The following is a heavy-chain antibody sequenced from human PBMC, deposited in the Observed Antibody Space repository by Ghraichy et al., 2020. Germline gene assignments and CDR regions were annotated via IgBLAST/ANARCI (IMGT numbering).Heavy chain of an antibody. CDR3: AKQRLRFLEWSPEDV. Sequence: GESLNISCAASGFTFSSYGMHWVRQAPGKGLEWVAVISYDGSNKYYADSVKGRFTISRDNSKNTLYLQMNSLRAEDTAVYYCAKQRLRFLEWSPEDVWGQGTTVTVSS. V-gene: IGHV3-30*18. CDR1: GFTFSSYG. J-gene: IGHJ6*02. CDR2: ISYDGSNK. D-gene: IGHD3-3*01.